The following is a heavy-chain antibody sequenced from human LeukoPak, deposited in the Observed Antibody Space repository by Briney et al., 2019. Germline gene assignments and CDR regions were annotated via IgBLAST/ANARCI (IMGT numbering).Heavy chain of an antibody. CDR2: IYYSGST. V-gene: IGHV4-39*01. CDR1: GGSISSSSYY. D-gene: IGHD3-22*01. J-gene: IGHJ4*02. Sequence: SETLSLTCTVSGGSISSSSYYWGWIRQPPGKGLEWIGSIYYSGSTYYNPSLKSRVTRSVDPSKYQFALKLSSVTAADSAVYYCARHYYDLDYWGQGTLVTVSS. CDR3: ARHYYDLDY.